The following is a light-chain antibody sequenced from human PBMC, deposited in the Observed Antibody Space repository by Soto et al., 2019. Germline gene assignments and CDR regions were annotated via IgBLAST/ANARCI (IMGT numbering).Light chain of an antibody. Sequence: DIQMTQSPSSLSASVGDRVTITCRASQSISSYLNWYQQKPGKAPKLLIYAASNLQSGVPSRFSGSGYGTDFTLTISSLQPEDFATYYCQQSYSTPEYTFGHGTKLEIK. CDR2: AAS. J-gene: IGKJ2*01. V-gene: IGKV1-39*01. CDR3: QQSYSTPEYT. CDR1: QSISSY.